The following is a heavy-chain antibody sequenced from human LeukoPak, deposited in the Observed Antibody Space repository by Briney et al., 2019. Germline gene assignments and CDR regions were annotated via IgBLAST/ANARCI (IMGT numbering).Heavy chain of an antibody. CDR1: GGSFSGYY. V-gene: IGHV4-34*01. Sequence: SETLSLTCAVYGGSFSGYYWSWIRQPPGKGLEWIGEINHSGSTKYNPSLKSRVTISVDTSKNQFSLKLSSVTAADTAVYYCARLNCSSTSCYYYYGMDVWGQGHLVTVSS. CDR3: ARLNCSSTSCYYYYGMDV. J-gene: IGHJ6*02. D-gene: IGHD2-2*01. CDR2: INHSGST.